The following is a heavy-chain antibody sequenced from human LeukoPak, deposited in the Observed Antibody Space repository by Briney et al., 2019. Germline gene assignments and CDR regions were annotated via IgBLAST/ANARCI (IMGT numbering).Heavy chain of an antibody. CDR2: TYYRSKWYN. D-gene: IGHD3-10*01. J-gene: IGHJ4*02. Sequence: PSQTLSLTCVISGDNVSRYGAGWHWIRQSPSRGLEWLGNTYYRSKWYNDYAGSVKSRITINADTSKNHFSLQLKSVTPEDTAVYYCARDPHYYDSGRELDYWGQGTLVTVSS. CDR1: GDNVSRYGAG. CDR3: ARDPHYYDSGRELDY. V-gene: IGHV6-1*01.